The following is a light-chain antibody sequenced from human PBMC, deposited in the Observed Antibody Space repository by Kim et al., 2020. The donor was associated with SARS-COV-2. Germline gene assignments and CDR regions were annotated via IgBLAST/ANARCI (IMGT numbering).Light chain of an antibody. CDR1: QTLHYSDGNTY. Sequence: DVVLTQSPLSLPVTLGQPASISCTSSQTLHYSDGNTYLSWFQQRPGRSPRRLIYEVSNRDSGVPNRFSGSGSGTDFTLKISRVEAEDVGINYCMQGTYRPSYTFGQGTKLEIK. V-gene: IGKV2-30*01. CDR2: EVS. J-gene: IGKJ2*01. CDR3: MQGTYRPSYT.